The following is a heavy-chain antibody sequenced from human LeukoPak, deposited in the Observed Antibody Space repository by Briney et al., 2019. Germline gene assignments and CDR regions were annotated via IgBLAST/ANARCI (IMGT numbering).Heavy chain of an antibody. J-gene: IGHJ4*02. V-gene: IGHV4-34*01. D-gene: IGHD2-15*01. CDR1: GGSFSGYY. Sequence: PSETLSLTCAVYGGSFSGYYWSWIRQPPGKGLEWIGEINHSGSTNYNPSLKSRVTISVDTSKNQFSLKLSSVTAADTAMYYCARGDIVVVVAATGSGIFDYWGQGTLVTVSS. CDR2: INHSGST. CDR3: ARGDIVVVVAATGSGIFDY.